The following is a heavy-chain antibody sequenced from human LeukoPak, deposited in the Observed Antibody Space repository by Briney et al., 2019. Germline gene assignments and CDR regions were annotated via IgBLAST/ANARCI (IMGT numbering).Heavy chain of an antibody. J-gene: IGHJ6*03. CDR1: GFTFGSFG. CDR3: ARVVRSSWFYYYYCMDV. CDR2: IKHDGNEI. V-gene: IGHV3-7*01. D-gene: IGHD6-13*01. Sequence: PGGSLRLSCAASGFTFGSFGISWVRRAPGEGLEWLASIKHDGNEIYYVDSVKGRFTVSRDNAKNSVYLQMNSLRAEDTAVYYCARVVRSSWFYYYYCMDVWGKGTTVTVPS.